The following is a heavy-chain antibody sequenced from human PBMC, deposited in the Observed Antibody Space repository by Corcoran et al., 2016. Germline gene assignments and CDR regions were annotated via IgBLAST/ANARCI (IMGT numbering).Heavy chain of an antibody. CDR1: GFTFSGSA. CDR2: IRSKANRYAT. Sequence: EVQLVESGGGLVQPGGSLKLSCAASGFTFSGSAMHWVRQASGKGLEWVGRIRSKANRYATAYAASVKGRFTISRDDSKNTVYLQMNSLKTEDTAVYYCTTPPGQQQPWGQGTRVTVSA. V-gene: IGHV3-73*02. J-gene: IGHJ4*02. D-gene: IGHD6-13*01. CDR3: TTPPGQQQP.